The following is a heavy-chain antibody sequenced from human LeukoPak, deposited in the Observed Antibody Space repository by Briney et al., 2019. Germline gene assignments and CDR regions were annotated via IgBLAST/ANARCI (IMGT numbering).Heavy chain of an antibody. CDR2: ISSSSSYI. V-gene: IGHV3-21*01. D-gene: IGHD3-22*01. J-gene: IGHJ1*01. CDR3: ARSDPQYYYDSSGYSYPLEFFQH. CDR1: GFTFSSYS. Sequence: PGGSLRLSCAASGFTFSSYSMNWVRQAPGPGLEWVSSISSSSSYIYYADSVKGRFTISRDNAKNSLYLQMNSLRGEDTAVYYCARSDPQYYYDSSGYSYPLEFFQHWGQGTLVTVSS.